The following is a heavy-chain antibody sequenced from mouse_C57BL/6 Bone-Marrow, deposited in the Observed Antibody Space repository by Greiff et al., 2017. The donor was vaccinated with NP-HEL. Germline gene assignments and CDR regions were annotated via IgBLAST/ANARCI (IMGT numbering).Heavy chain of an antibody. CDR2: INPSTGGT. CDR3: ARCLLRRDYYAMDY. V-gene: IGHV1-42*01. CDR1: GYSFTGYY. D-gene: IGHD1-1*01. J-gene: IGHJ4*01. Sequence: VQLQQSGPELVKPGASVKISCKASGYSFTGYYMNWVKQSPEKSLEWIGEINPSTGGTTYNQKFKAKATLTVDKSSSTAYMQLKSLTSEDSAVYYCARCLLRRDYYAMDYWGQGTSVTVSS.